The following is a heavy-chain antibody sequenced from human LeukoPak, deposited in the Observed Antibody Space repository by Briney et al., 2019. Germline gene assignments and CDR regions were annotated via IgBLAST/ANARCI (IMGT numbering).Heavy chain of an antibody. CDR1: GFTFSSYG. CDR2: IWYDGSNK. CDR3: ARATTKFDY. V-gene: IGHV3-33*01. J-gene: IGHJ4*02. Sequence: GGSLRPPRAASGFTFSSYGMHWVRQAPGKGLEWVAVIWYDGSNKYYADSVKGRFTISRDNSKNTLYLQMNSLRAEDTAVYYCARATTKFDYWGQGTLVTVSS. D-gene: IGHD5-12*01.